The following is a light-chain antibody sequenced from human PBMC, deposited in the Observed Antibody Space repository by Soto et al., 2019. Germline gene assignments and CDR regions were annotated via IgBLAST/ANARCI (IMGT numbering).Light chain of an antibody. V-gene: IGLV1-44*01. J-gene: IGLJ1*01. CDR1: DSNVGSNS. CDR3: AAWDDILNGPGV. CDR2: SNN. Sequence: QSVLTQPPSASGTPGQMATISCSGSDSNVGSNSVNWYQKVPGTAPKLLIYSNNQRPSGVPERFSGSRSGTSASLVISGLQSGDEADYYCAAWDDILNGPGVFGTGTKLTVL.